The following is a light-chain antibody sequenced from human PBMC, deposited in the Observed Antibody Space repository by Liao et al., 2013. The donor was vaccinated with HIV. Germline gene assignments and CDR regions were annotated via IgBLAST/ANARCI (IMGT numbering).Light chain of an antibody. CDR3: QAWDSSAEVV. CDR2: QDT. Sequence: SYELTQPPSVSVSPGQTATITCSGDKLGDKYVSWIQQRPGQSPALVVYQDTKRPSGIPERFSASNSGDTATLIISGTQPVDEAEYFCQAWDSSAEVVFGGGTKLTVL. J-gene: IGLJ2*01. V-gene: IGLV3-1*01. CDR1: KLGDKY.